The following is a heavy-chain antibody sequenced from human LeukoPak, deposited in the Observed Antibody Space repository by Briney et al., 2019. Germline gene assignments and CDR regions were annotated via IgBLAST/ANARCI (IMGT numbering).Heavy chain of an antibody. V-gene: IGHV3-23*01. CDR1: GFTFSSYA. D-gene: IGHD3-9*01. CDR2: ISGSGGST. Sequence: GGSLRLSCAASGFTFSSYAMSWVRQAPGKGLEWVSAISGSGGSTYYADSVKGRFTISRDNSKNTLYLQMNSLRAEGTAVYYCARGRYFDWGYFDYWGQGTLVTVSS. J-gene: IGHJ4*02. CDR3: ARGRYFDWGYFDY.